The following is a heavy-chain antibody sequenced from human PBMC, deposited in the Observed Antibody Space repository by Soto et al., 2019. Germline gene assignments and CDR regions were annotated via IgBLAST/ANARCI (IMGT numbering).Heavy chain of an antibody. Sequence: QVQLVESGGGVVQPGRSLRLSCAASGFTFSSYAMHWVRQAPGKGLEWVAVISYDGSNKYYADSVKGRFTISRDNSKNTLYLQMNSLRAEDTAVYYCARAGGEYSSSWPTLDYWGQGTLVTVSS. CDR2: ISYDGSNK. CDR1: GFTFSSYA. V-gene: IGHV3-30-3*01. D-gene: IGHD6-13*01. J-gene: IGHJ4*02. CDR3: ARAGGEYSSSWPTLDY.